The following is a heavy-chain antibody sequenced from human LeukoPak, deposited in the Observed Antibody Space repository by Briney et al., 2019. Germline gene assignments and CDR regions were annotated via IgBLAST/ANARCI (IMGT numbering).Heavy chain of an antibody. V-gene: IGHV4-59*08. CDR3: ARMGGYSGYATH. CDR1: GGSISSYY. Sequence: PSETLSLTCTVSGGSISSYYWSWIRRPPGKGLEWIGYILYSGTTNSNPSLKSRVNISLDTSNNQISLKLTSVTAADTAVYFCARMGGYSGYATHWGQGILVTVSS. CDR2: ILYSGTT. D-gene: IGHD5-12*01. J-gene: IGHJ4*02.